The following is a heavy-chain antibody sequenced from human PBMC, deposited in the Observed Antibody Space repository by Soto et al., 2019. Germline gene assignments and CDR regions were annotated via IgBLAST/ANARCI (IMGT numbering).Heavy chain of an antibody. Sequence: ASVKVSCKASGYTLTDYYIHWVRQAPGQGLEWMGWINPNGGGTDYAQKFQGRVSMTRDTSISTAYMELSRLRSDDTAMFYCARGEDFDYWGQGTLVTVSS. J-gene: IGHJ4*02. CDR1: GYTLTDYY. CDR3: ARGEDFDY. CDR2: INPNGGGT. V-gene: IGHV1-2*02. D-gene: IGHD1-26*01.